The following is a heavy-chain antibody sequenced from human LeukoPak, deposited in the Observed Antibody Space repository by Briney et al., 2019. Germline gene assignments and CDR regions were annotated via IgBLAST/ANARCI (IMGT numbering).Heavy chain of an antibody. Sequence: PAETLSLTCAVYGGSFSGYYWSWIRQPPGKGLEWIGEINHSGSTNYNPSLKSRVTISVDTSKNQFSLKLSSVTAADTAVYYCARGGKVVVPAAIDYWGQGTLVTVSS. CDR3: ARGGKVVVPAAIDY. CDR2: INHSGST. V-gene: IGHV4-34*01. D-gene: IGHD2-2*01. J-gene: IGHJ4*02. CDR1: GGSFSGYY.